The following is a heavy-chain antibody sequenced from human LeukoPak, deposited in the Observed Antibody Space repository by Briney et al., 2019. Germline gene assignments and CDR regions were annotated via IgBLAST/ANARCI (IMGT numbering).Heavy chain of an antibody. CDR3: ARNSYGYNFYYYYYMDV. D-gene: IGHD5-18*01. CDR1: GFTFSSYT. V-gene: IGHV3-30*02. Sequence: PGGSLRLSCAASGFTFSSYTIHWVRQAPGKGLEWVAFIRYDGSNKYYADSVKGRFTISRDNAKNTLYLQMNSLSAEDTAVYYCARNSYGYNFYYYYYMDVWGKGTTVTISS. J-gene: IGHJ6*03. CDR2: IRYDGSNK.